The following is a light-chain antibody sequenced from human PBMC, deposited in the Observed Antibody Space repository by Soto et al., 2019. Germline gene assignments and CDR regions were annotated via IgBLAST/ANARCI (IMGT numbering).Light chain of an antibody. Sequence: EIVLTQSPVILSVSPGETATLSCRASESVTRNLAWYQHIPGQAPRLLVFHASVRATGIPARFSGSGSGTEFSLTISNFQSEDFAVYFCQQYNDWPPITFGQGTRLEIK. CDR3: QQYNDWPPIT. J-gene: IGKJ5*01. V-gene: IGKV3-15*01. CDR2: HAS. CDR1: ESVTRN.